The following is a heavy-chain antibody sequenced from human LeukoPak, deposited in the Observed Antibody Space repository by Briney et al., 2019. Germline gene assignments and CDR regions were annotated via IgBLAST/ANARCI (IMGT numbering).Heavy chain of an antibody. D-gene: IGHD3-3*01. CDR3: ARVLYDFWTGVRDWFDP. V-gene: IGHV4-34*01. CDR1: GGSFRGYY. J-gene: IGHJ5*02. Sequence: SETLSLTXAVYGGSFRGYYWSWIRQPPGKGLEWIGEINHSGSTNYNPSLKSRVTISVDTSKNQFSLKLSSVTAADTAVYYCARVLYDFWTGVRDWFDPWGQGTLVTVSS. CDR2: INHSGST.